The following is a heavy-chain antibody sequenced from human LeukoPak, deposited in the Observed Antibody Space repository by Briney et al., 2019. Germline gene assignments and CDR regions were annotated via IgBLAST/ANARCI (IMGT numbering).Heavy chain of an antibody. CDR2: VNPDDSDT. CDR3: ARLRWPRGGRSSFDY. D-gene: IGHD3-10*01. V-gene: IGHV5-51*01. J-gene: IGHJ4*02. CDR1: GYSFTSHW. Sequence: GESLKISCKGSGYSFTSHWIGWVRQMPGKGLEWIGIVNPDDSDTIYSPSFQGQVTISADESITTAYLQWSSLKASDTAMYYCARLRWPRGGRSSFDYWGQGALVTVSS.